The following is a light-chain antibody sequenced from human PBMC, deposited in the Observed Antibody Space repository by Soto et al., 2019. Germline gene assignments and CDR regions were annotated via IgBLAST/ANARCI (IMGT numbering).Light chain of an antibody. CDR2: GAS. J-gene: IGKJ2*01. CDR1: QSISNW. CDR3: QQYDSYSYT. V-gene: IGKV1-5*01. Sequence: DIQMTQSPSTLSASVGDRVTITCRASQSISNWLAWYQQKPGKAPKLLISGASSLESGVPSRFSGSGSGTEFTLTISSLQPYDFEAYYCQQYDSYSYTFGQGTKLEIK.